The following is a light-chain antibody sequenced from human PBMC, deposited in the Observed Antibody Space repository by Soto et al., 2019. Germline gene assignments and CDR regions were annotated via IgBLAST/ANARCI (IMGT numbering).Light chain of an antibody. J-gene: IGKJ4*01. CDR2: GGS. CDR3: QQYHTSPSLT. Sequence: EIVLTQSPGTLSLSPGERATLSCRASQSVSDTHVAWYQQKPGQAPRLVIYGGSSRATGIPDRFSGSGSGTVFTLTISRLEPEDFAVYYCQQYHTSPSLTFGGGTKVEFK. CDR1: QSVSDTH. V-gene: IGKV3-20*01.